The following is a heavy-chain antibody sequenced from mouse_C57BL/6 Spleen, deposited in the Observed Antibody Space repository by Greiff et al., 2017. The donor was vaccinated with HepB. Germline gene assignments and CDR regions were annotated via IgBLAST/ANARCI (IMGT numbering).Heavy chain of an antibody. D-gene: IGHD2-3*01. CDR1: GYAFSSSW. V-gene: IGHV1-82*01. CDR2: IYPGDGDT. J-gene: IGHJ2*01. Sequence: QVQLQQSGPELVKPGASVKISCKASGYAFSSSWMNWVKQRPGKGLEWIGRIYPGDGDTNYNGKFKGKATLTADKSSSTAYMQLSSLTSEDSAVYFCARQDGYHYFDYWGQGTTLTVSS. CDR3: ARQDGYHYFDY.